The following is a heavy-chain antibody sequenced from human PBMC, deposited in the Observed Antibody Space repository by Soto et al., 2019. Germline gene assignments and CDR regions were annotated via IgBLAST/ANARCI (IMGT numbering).Heavy chain of an antibody. CDR1: GYTFRNHW. CDR3: ATAEVDY. Sequence: GGSLRLSCAVAGYTFRNHWMHWVRQAPGKGLEWVSRMNSDGSIINYKDSVKGRFTVSRDNAKNTLYMQMNSLRVEDTAVYYCATAEVDYWGPGTLVTVSS. V-gene: IGHV3-74*01. CDR2: MNSDGSII. J-gene: IGHJ4*02.